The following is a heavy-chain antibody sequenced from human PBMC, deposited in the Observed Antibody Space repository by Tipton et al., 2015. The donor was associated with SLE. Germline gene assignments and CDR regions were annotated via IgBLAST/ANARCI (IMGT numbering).Heavy chain of an antibody. CDR3: AGELLHDAFDI. CDR1: GFPFSAYA. V-gene: IGHV3-30*03. CDR2: VSYDGTSQ. D-gene: IGHD2-15*01. J-gene: IGHJ3*02. Sequence: SLRLSCAASGFPFSAYAMSWVRQAPGKGLEWVALVSYDGTSQTYADSVKGRFTVSRDNSKNTVYLHMDSLRSEDTAVYYCAGELLHDAFDIWGQGTMVTVSS.